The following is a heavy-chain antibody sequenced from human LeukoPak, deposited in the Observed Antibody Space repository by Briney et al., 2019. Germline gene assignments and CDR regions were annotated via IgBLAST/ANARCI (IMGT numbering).Heavy chain of an antibody. D-gene: IGHD4-17*01. CDR2: ISSDSTYI. CDR3: ARDYYGDYDFDF. Sequence: GGSLTLSCAASGFTFSSYSMNWVRHAPGKGLEWVSSISSDSTYINYADSVKGRFTISRDNANNSLYLQMNFLRDEDTAVYFCARDYYGDYDFDFWGQGTLVTVSS. J-gene: IGHJ4*02. V-gene: IGHV3-21*01. CDR1: GFTFSSYS.